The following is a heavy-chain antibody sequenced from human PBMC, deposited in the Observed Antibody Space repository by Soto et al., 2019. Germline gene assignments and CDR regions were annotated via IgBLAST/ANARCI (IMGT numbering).Heavy chain of an antibody. Sequence: QVQLVQSGAEVKKPGSSVKVSCKASGGTFSSYTISWVRQAPGQGLEWMGRIIPILGIANYAQKFQGRVTITADKSTSTAYMEWSSLRSENTAVYYCARVDIAAAGVDDYWGQGTLVTVSS. CDR2: IIPILGIA. CDR1: GGTFSSYT. V-gene: IGHV1-69*02. CDR3: ARVDIAAAGVDDY. J-gene: IGHJ4*02. D-gene: IGHD6-13*01.